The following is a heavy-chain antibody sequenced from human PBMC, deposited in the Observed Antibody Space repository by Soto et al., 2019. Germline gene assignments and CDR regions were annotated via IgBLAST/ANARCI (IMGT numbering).Heavy chain of an antibody. D-gene: IGHD2-15*01. V-gene: IGHV1-69*13. CDR2: IIPIFGTA. Sequence: GASVKVSCKASGYTFTSYYMHWVRQAPGQGLEWMGGIIPIFGTANYAQKFQGRVTITADESTSTAYMELSSLRSEDTAVYYCASQGGSLYYYYGMDVWGQGTTVTVSS. J-gene: IGHJ6*02. CDR3: ASQGGSLYYYYGMDV. CDR1: GYTFTSYY.